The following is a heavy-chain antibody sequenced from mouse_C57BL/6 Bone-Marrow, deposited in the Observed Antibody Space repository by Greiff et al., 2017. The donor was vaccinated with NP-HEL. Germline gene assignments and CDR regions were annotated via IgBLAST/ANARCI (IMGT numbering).Heavy chain of an antibody. D-gene: IGHD1-1*01. V-gene: IGHV1-54*01. CDR1: GYAFTNYL. J-gene: IGHJ1*03. CDR3: ARGLYGSSSWYFDV. Sequence: VKLQQSGAELVRPGTSVKVSCKASGYAFTNYLIEWVKQRPGQGLEWIGVINPGSGGTNYNEKFKGKATLTADKSSSTAYMQLSSLTSEDSAVYFCARGLYGSSSWYFDVWGTGTTVTVSS. CDR2: INPGSGGT.